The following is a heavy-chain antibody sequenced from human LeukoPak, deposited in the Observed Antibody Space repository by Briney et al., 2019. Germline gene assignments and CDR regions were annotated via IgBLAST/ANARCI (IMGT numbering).Heavy chain of an antibody. CDR1: GFTVSSNY. J-gene: IGHJ6*02. CDR2: IYSGGST. V-gene: IGHV3-66*02. CDR3: ARDSSSSGGYYYGMDV. D-gene: IGHD6-6*01. Sequence: PGGSLRLSCAASGFTVSSNYMSGVRQAPGKGLEWVSVIYSGGSTYYADSVKGRFTISRDNSKNTLYLQMNSLRAEDTAVYYCARDSSSSGGYYYGMDVWGQGTTVTVSS.